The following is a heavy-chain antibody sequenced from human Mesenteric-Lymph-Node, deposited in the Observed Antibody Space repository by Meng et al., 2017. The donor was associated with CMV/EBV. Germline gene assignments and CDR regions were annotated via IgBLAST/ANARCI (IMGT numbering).Heavy chain of an antibody. J-gene: IGHJ4*02. V-gene: IGHV3-30*04. D-gene: IGHD6-13*01. CDR2: IPFDGNNE. Sequence: CAASGFTFSSYAMHWVRQAPGKGLEWVAVIPFDGNNEHYADSVKGRFTISRDNSKNTLYLQVNSLRLEDTGVYYCARGTGSGSWLIDSWGQGTLVTSPQ. CDR3: ARGTGSGSWLIDS. CDR1: GFTFSSYA.